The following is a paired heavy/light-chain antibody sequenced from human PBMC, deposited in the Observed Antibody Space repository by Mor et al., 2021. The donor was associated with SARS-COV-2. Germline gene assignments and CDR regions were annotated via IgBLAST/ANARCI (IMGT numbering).Heavy chain of an antibody. V-gene: IGHV3-7*03. CDR2: IKQDGSQE. CDR1: GFTFTSYW. Sequence: EVQLVESGGGLVQPGGSLRLSCAASGFTFTSYWMTWVRQAPGKGLEWVASIKQDGSQEFYADSVEGRFTISRDNAQNSLDLQMNHLGAQDTALYFCARQSRSEYSRELTYWGQGTLVTVSS. D-gene: IGHD5-12*01. J-gene: IGHJ4*02. CDR3: ARQSRSEYSRELTY.
Light chain of an antibody. CDR2: LAS. CDR1: QDISSD. CDR3: QQYYRYPVT. V-gene: IGKV1-16*01. Sequence: DIQMTQSPSSLSASVGDRVTITCRASQDISSDLAWIQHKPGKAPKSLIYLASNLQSGVPSRFSGSRSGTDFTLTISFLQPEDFATYYCQQYYRYPVTFGQGTRLEIK. J-gene: IGKJ5*01.